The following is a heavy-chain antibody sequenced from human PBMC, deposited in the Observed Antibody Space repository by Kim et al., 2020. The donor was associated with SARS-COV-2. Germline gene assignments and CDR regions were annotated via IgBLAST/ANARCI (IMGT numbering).Heavy chain of an antibody. D-gene: IGHD3-3*01. V-gene: IGHV4-34*01. J-gene: IGHJ4*02. CDR1: GGSFSGYY. CDR2: INHSGST. CDR3: SITIFGVVMGEDY. Sequence: SETLSLTCAVYGGSFSGYYWSWIRQPPGKGLEWIGEINHSGSTNYNPSLKSRVTISVDTSKNQFSLKLSSVTAADTAVYYCSITIFGVVMGEDYWGQGTL.